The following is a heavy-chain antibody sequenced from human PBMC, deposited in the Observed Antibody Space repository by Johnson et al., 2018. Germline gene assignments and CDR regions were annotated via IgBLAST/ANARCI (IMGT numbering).Heavy chain of an antibody. Sequence: VQLQQWGAGLFQPSETLSLTCAVYGGSFSGYSWSWIRQPPGKGLEWIGDMNHSGRSNYNPSLKSRVTISVYTSKNLFSLKLSSVTAADTDVYYCARGGGADYYYGMDVWGQGTIVTVSS. D-gene: IGHD1-26*01. CDR1: GGSFSGYS. CDR3: ARGGGADYYYGMDV. CDR2: MNHSGRS. V-gene: IGHV4-34*01. J-gene: IGHJ6*02.